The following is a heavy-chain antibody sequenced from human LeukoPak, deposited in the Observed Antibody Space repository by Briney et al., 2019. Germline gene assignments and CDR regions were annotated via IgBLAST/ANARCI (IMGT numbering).Heavy chain of an antibody. CDR3: ANSYGSGSYYNEIDYFDY. CDR2: ISGSGGST. J-gene: IGHJ4*02. Sequence: PGGSLRLPCAASGFTFSSHAMSWVRQAPGKGLEWVSAISGSGGSTYYADSVKGRFTISRDNSKNTLYLQMNSLRAEDTAVYYCANSYGSGSYYNEIDYFDYWGQGTLVTVSS. V-gene: IGHV3-23*01. CDR1: GFTFSSHA. D-gene: IGHD3-10*01.